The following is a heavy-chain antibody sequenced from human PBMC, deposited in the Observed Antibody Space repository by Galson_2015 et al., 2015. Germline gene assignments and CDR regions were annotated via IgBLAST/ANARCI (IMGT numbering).Heavy chain of an antibody. Sequence: SLRLSCAASGLTVSSNYMSWVRQAPGKGLEWVSVIYSGGSTYYADSVKGRFTISRDNSKNTLYLQMNSLRAEDTAVYYCASIFWAYYFDYWGQGTLVTVSS. D-gene: IGHD3-3*01. CDR2: IYSGGST. J-gene: IGHJ4*02. CDR1: GLTVSSNY. V-gene: IGHV3-53*01. CDR3: ASIFWAYYFDY.